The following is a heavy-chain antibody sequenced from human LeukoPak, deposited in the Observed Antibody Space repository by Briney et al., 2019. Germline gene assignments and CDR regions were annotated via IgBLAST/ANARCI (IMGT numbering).Heavy chain of an antibody. V-gene: IGHV3-23*01. J-gene: IGHJ5*02. Sequence: GGSLRLSCAASGFTFSSYAMSWVRQAPGKGLEWVSAISGSGGSTNYADSVKGRFTISIDNSKNTLYLQMNSLRAEDTAVYYCAKDSDSRYDFWSGLNWFDPWGQGTLVTVSS. CDR3: AKDSDSRYDFWSGLNWFDP. CDR2: ISGSGGST. D-gene: IGHD3-3*01. CDR1: GFTFSSYA.